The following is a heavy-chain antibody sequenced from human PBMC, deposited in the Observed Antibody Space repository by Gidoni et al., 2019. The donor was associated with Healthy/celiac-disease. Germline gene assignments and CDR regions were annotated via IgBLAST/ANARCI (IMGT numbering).Heavy chain of an antibody. CDR1: GFTFSNYG. V-gene: IGHV3-30*18. J-gene: IGHJ4*02. CDR3: AKDRDSKWELLGY. Sequence: QVQLVESGGGVVQPGRSLRLSCAASGFTFSNYGMNWVRQAPGKGLEWVEVISYDGSNKYYADSVKGRFTISRDNSKNTLYLQMNSLRAEDTAVYYCAKDRDSKWELLGYWGQGTLVIVSS. CDR2: ISYDGSNK. D-gene: IGHD1-26*01.